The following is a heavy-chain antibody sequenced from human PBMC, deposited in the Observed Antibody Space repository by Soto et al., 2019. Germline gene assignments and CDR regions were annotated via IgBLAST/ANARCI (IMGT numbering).Heavy chain of an antibody. CDR1: GFTFSSYG. CDR2: ISYDGSNK. J-gene: IGHJ4*02. CDR3: AKDTRPYCSGGSCYSYFDY. Sequence: GGSLRLSCAASGFTFSSYGMHWVRQAPGKGLEWVAVISYDGSNKYYADSGKGRFTTSRDNSKNTLYLQVNSLRAEDTAVYYCAKDTRPYCSGGSCYSYFDYWGQGTLVTVSS. V-gene: IGHV3-30*18. D-gene: IGHD2-15*01.